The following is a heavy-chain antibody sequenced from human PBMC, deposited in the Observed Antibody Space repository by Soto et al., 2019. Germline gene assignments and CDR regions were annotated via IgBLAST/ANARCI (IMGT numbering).Heavy chain of an antibody. CDR3: AIIQLWIPDAFDI. V-gene: IGHV3-23*01. D-gene: IGHD5-18*01. CDR1: GFTFSSYA. Sequence: GGSLRLSCAASGFTFSSYAMSWVRQAPGKGLEWVSAISGSGGSTYYADSVKGRFTISRDNSKNTLYLQMNSLRAEDTAVYYCAIIQLWIPDAFDIWGQGTMVTVSS. CDR2: ISGSGGST. J-gene: IGHJ3*02.